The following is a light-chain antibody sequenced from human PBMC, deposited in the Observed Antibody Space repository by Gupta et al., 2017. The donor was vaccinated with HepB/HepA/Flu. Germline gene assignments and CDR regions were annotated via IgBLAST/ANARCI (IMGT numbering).Light chain of an antibody. J-gene: IGKJ4*01. CDR1: QSLSTF. Sequence: EIVLTQSPGTLTLSPGERATLSCRASQSLSTFLAWYQQKPGQAPRLLIYDASDRATGIPPRFSGSGSGTDFTLTISSLEPEDFAVYYCQQRGVCPHTFGGGTRVEI. CDR3: QQRGVCPHT. V-gene: IGKV3-11*01. CDR2: DAS.